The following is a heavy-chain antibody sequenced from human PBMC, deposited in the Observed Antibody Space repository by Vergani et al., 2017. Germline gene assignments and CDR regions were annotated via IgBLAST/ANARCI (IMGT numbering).Heavy chain of an antibody. J-gene: IGHJ6*03. V-gene: IGHV3-21*01. D-gene: IGHD3-10*01. CDR2: ISSSSSYI. Sequence: EVQLVESGGGLVKPGGSLRLSCAASGFTFSSYSMNWVRQAPGKGLEWVSSISSSSSYIYYADSVKGRFTISRDNAKNSLYLQMNSRRAEDTAVYYCARWRYYYGSGSKDYYYYMDVWGKGTTVTVSS. CDR1: GFTFSSYS. CDR3: ARWRYYYGSGSKDYYYYMDV.